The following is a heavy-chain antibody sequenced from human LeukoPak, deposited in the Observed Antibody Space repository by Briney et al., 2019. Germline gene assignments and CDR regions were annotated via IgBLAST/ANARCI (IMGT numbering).Heavy chain of an antibody. J-gene: IGHJ5*02. CDR1: GFTFSSYS. CDR2: ISSSSSYI. D-gene: IGHD3-10*01. CDR3: ARGGYYGSGNDFRFDP. V-gene: IGHV3-21*04. Sequence: GGSLRLSCAASGFTFSSYSMNWVRQAPGKGLEWVSSISSSSSYIYYADSVKGRFTISRDNAKNSLYLQMNSLRAEDTAVYYCARGGYYGSGNDFRFDPWGQGTLVTVSS.